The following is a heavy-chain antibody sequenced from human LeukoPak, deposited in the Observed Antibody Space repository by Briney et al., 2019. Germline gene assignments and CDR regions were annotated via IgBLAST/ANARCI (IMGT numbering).Heavy chain of an antibody. J-gene: IGHJ4*02. CDR1: GYSISSGYY. D-gene: IGHD5-12*01. Sequence: SETLSLTCTVSGYSISSGYYWGWIRQPPGKGLEWVGNIHHIGTTYYNPSLKSRVAISVDTSKNQFSLKLTSVTAADTAVYYCARRDQNEGVGGYVPWGQGTLVTVSS. V-gene: IGHV4-38-2*02. CDR2: IHHIGTT. CDR3: ARRDQNEGVGGYVP.